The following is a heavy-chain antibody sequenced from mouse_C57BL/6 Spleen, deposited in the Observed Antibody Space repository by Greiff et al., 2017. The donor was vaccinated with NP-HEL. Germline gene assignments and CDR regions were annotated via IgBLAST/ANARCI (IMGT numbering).Heavy chain of an antibody. CDR2: INPNNGGT. Sequence: EVKLVESGPELVKPGASVKMSCKASGYTFTDYNMHWVKQSHGKSLEWIGYINPNNGGTSYNQKFKGKATLTVNKSSSTAYMELRSLTSEDSAVYYCARWDSNYGYFDVWGTGTTVTVSS. CDR3: ARWDSNYGYFDV. V-gene: IGHV1-22*01. J-gene: IGHJ1*03. D-gene: IGHD2-5*01. CDR1: GYTFTDYN.